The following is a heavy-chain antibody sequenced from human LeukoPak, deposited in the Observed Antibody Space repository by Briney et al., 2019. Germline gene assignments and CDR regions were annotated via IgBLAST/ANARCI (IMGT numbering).Heavy chain of an antibody. J-gene: IGHJ4*02. V-gene: IGHV4-61*08. CDR1: GGSVSSGGYY. Sequence: KPSEALSLTCIVSGGSVSSGGYYWSLIRQAPGKGLEWIGYIYYTGSTTYNPSLKSRVTMSVDTSKNQFSLKLRSVTAADTAVYYCARAVVVTANYYFDYWGQGTLVTVSS. CDR3: ARAVVVTANYYFDY. CDR2: IYYTGST. D-gene: IGHD2-21*02.